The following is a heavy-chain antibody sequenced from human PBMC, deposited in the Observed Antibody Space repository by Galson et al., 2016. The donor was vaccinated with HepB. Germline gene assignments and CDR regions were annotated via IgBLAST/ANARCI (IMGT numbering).Heavy chain of an antibody. CDR1: GGSFSGYY. Sequence: SETLSLTCAFHGGSFSGYYWNWIRQSPGKGLEWIGEIHHTGSTNYNPSLKSRISISMDMSKTQFSLNLITVTAADTAVYYCARGRFLGVWGQGTTVTVSS. CDR3: ARGRFLGV. CDR2: IHHTGST. V-gene: IGHV4-34*01. J-gene: IGHJ6*02.